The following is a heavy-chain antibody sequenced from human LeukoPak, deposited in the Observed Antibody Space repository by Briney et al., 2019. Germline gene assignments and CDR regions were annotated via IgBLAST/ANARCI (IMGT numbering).Heavy chain of an antibody. Sequence: GASVKVSCKASGGTFSSYAISWVRQAPGQGLEWMGRIIPIFGTANYAQKFQGRVTITTDESTSTAYMELSSLSSEDTAVYYCARGAYDSSGYYPYNWFDPWGQGTLVTVSS. CDR1: GGTFSSYA. D-gene: IGHD3-22*01. CDR2: IIPIFGTA. V-gene: IGHV1-69*05. CDR3: ARGAYDSSGYYPYNWFDP. J-gene: IGHJ5*02.